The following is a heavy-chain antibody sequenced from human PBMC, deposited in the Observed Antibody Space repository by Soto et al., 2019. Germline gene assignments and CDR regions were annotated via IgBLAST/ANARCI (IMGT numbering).Heavy chain of an antibody. Sequence: EVQLLESGGGLIQPGGSLRLSCAASGFTFSSYAMSWVRQAPGKGLEWVSAMSGSGGSTYYADSVKGRFTISRDNSKNTLYLQMTSLGAEDTAVYYCARVRGAVAAPPAYWGEGTLVTVSS. CDR2: MSGSGGST. D-gene: IGHD6-19*01. CDR3: ARVRGAVAAPPAY. V-gene: IGHV3-23*01. J-gene: IGHJ4*02. CDR1: GFTFSSYA.